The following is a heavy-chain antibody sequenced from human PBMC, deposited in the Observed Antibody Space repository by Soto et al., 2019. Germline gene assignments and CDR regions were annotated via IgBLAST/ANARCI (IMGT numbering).Heavy chain of an antibody. D-gene: IGHD5-12*01. V-gene: IGHV3-33*01. CDR2: IWNSGSPQ. Sequence: QVHVVESGGGVVQPGRSLRLSCAASGFDFSMSGMHWVRQAPGKGLEWVALIWNSGSPQYYGDCVKGRFTISRDNSKNMVFLKMSSLRAEDTGVYYCARAFQRGYSSAPFDSWGQGALVTVSS. CDR1: GFDFSMSG. CDR3: ARAFQRGYSSAPFDS. J-gene: IGHJ5*01.